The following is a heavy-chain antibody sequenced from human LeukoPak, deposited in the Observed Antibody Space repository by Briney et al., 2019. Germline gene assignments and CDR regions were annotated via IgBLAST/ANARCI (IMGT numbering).Heavy chain of an antibody. Sequence: GRSLRLSCAASGFTFSNYGMHWVRQAPGKGLEWVALIRYDGTNEFYADSVKGRFTISRDNSKNTLYLQMNSLRVEDTAVFYCAKDTGGYDSNIDYWGQGTLVTVSS. V-gene: IGHV3-30*02. CDR3: AKDTGGYDSNIDY. CDR2: IRYDGTNE. CDR1: GFTFSNYG. J-gene: IGHJ4*02. D-gene: IGHD5-12*01.